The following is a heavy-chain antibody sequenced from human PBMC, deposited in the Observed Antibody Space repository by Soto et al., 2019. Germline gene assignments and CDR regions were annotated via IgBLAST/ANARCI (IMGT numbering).Heavy chain of an antibody. CDR2: INTDGTNT. D-gene: IGHD1-26*01. J-gene: IGHJ4*02. V-gene: IGHV3-74*01. Sequence: GGSLRLSCAASGFTFMTYWMHWVRQVPGKGLMWVSRINTDGTNTTYADAVKGRFTISRDNAKNTLLLQMSSLRAEDTAVYYCARGYSGTYRVDYWGQGTLVTV. CDR1: GFTFMTYW. CDR3: ARGYSGTYRVDY.